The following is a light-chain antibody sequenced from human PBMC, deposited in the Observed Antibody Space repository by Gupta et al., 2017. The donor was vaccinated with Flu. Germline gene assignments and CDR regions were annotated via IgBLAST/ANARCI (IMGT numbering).Light chain of an antibody. CDR3: CSYAGSNTFV. Sequence: QSALTQPASVSGSPGQSITISCTGTSSDIGTYNLVSCYQQSPGEAPKLIIYEASRRPAGVSSRFSGSNSGITASLTISGHQEEDEADYYCCSYAGSNTFVFGAGTKVNVL. J-gene: IGLJ1*01. V-gene: IGLV2-23*01. CDR1: SSDIGTYNL. CDR2: EAS.